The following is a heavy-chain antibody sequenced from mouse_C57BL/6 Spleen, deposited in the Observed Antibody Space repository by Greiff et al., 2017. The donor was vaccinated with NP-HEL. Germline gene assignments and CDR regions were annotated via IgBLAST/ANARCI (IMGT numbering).Heavy chain of an antibody. CDR1: GYTFTSYW. V-gene: IGHV1-50*01. D-gene: IGHD1-1*01. CDR3: ARRDYGPFAY. CDR2: IDPSDSYT. Sequence: QVQLQQPGAELVKPGASVKLSCKASGYTFTSYWMQWVKQRPGQGLEWIGEIDPSDSYTNYTQKFKGKATLTVDTSSSTAYMQLSSLTSEDSAVYYCARRDYGPFAYWGQGTLVTVSA. J-gene: IGHJ3*01.